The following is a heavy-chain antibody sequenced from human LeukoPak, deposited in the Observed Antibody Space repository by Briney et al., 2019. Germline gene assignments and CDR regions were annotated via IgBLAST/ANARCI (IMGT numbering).Heavy chain of an antibody. CDR1: GGSISSYY. J-gene: IGHJ4*02. CDR2: IYYSGST. CDR3: ARESNSGYDWLYDY. D-gene: IGHD5-12*01. V-gene: IGHV4-59*13. Sequence: SETLSLTCTVSGGSISSYYWSWIRQPPGKGLEWIGYIYYSGSTNYNPSLKSRVTISVDTSKNQFSLKLSSVTAAGTAVYYCARESNSGYDWLYDYWGQGTLVTVSS.